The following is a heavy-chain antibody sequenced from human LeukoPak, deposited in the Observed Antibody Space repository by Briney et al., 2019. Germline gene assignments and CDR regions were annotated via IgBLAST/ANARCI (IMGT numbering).Heavy chain of an antibody. CDR2: ILPIFGTA. J-gene: IGHJ4*02. CDR1: GGTLSSYA. CDR3: ARDSRAPMISDY. D-gene: IGHD3/OR15-3a*01. Sequence: GASVKVSCKASGGTLSSYAISWVRQAPGQGLEWMGRILPIFGTANYAQKFQGRVTITTDESTSTAYMELSSLRSEDTAVYYCARDSRAPMISDYWGQGTLVTVSS. V-gene: IGHV1-69*05.